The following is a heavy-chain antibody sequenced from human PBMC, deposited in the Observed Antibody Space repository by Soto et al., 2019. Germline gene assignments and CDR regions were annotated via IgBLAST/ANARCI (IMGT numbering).Heavy chain of an antibody. Sequence: SETLSLTCAVYGESFSGYYWSWIRQPPGKGLEWIGEINHSGSTNVHPSLKSRVTISVDTSKNQFSLRLSSVTAADTAVYYCASLFSITSDSWGQGTLVTVSS. CDR3: ASLFSITSDS. CDR1: GESFSGYY. J-gene: IGHJ4*02. D-gene: IGHD4-4*01. V-gene: IGHV4-34*01. CDR2: INHSGST.